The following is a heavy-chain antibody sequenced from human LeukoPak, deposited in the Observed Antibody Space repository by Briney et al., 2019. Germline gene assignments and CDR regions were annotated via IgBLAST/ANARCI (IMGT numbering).Heavy chain of an antibody. CDR2: IYSSGSA. CDR1: GGSISGYY. J-gene: IGHJ4*02. V-gene: IGHV4-4*08. Sequence: LETLSLTCTVSGGSISGYYWSWIRQPPGKGLECIGVIYSSGSANYNPSLKARVTMSVDTSKNQFSLNLRSLTAEDTAVYYCAGVGIDSSASSKFTLNYFDYWGQGTLVSVSS. CDR3: AGVGIDSSASSKFTLNYFDY. D-gene: IGHD6-19*01.